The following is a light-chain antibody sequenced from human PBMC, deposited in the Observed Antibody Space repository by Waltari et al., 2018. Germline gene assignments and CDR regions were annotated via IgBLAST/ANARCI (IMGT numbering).Light chain of an antibody. CDR1: SRDVGSYNY. V-gene: IGLV2-14*03. J-gene: IGLJ2*01. CDR2: DVS. CDR3: SSYTSSSTVI. Sequence: QSALTQPASVSGSPGQSVTISCTGTSRDVGSYNYVSWYQQHPGKAPKLMIYDVSNRPSGVANRFSGSKSGNTASLTISGLQAEDEADYYCSSYTSSSTVIFGGGTNLTV.